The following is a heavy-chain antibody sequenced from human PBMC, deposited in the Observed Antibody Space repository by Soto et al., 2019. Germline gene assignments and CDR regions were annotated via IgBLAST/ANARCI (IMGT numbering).Heavy chain of an antibody. CDR2: IKKETDGGTT. J-gene: IGHJ4*02. CDR3: TTVFLWSYYFDN. D-gene: IGHD2-21*01. Sequence: GGSLRLSCAGSGFTFNNAWMSWVRQAPGKGLEWVGRIKKETDGGTTDYAASVKGRFSISRDDSKNTVFLQMNSLRTEDTAVYYCTTVFLWSYYFDNRGPGTLVTLS. CDR1: GFTFNNAW. V-gene: IGHV3-15*01.